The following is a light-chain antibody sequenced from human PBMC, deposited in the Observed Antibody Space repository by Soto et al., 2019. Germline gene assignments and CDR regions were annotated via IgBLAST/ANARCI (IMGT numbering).Light chain of an antibody. V-gene: IGKV3-20*01. CDR1: QSVSSSY. J-gene: IGKJ2*01. CDR2: GAS. CDR3: QQYGNSPLYT. Sequence: EIVLTQSPGTLSLSPRERATLSCRASQSVSSSYLAWYQQKPGQAPRLLIYGASSRATGIPDRFSGGGSGTDFTVTISRLEPEGFAVYFWQQYGNSPLYTFGQGTKLEIK.